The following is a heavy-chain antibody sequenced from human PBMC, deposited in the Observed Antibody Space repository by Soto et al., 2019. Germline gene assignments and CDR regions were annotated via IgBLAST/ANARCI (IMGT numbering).Heavy chain of an antibody. CDR2: ISAYNGKK. CDR1: GYTFTSYG. J-gene: IGHJ4*02. Sequence: KPPMASVKVSCKASGYTFTSYGISWVRQAPGQGLEWMGWISAYNGKKNNAKKLKGKITMTKNNSTSTAYMELRSLRSDDTAVYYCARPLYCGSSTSCYGEEYGYWGQGTLVTVSS. V-gene: IGHV1-18*01. D-gene: IGHD2-2*01. CDR3: ARPLYCGSSTSCYGEEYGY.